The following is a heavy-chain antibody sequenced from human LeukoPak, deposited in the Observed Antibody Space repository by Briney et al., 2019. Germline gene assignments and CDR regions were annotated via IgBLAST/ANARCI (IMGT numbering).Heavy chain of an antibody. D-gene: IGHD3-3*01. CDR3: AMGWAIFGVVTKGGFDY. CDR1: GGSISSYY. CDR2: IYYSGST. J-gene: IGHJ4*02. V-gene: IGHV4-59*05. Sequence: KASETLSLTCTVSGGSISSYYWSWIRQPPGKGLEWIGSIYYSGSTYYNPSLKSRVTISVDTSKNQFSLKLSSVTAADTAVYYCAMGWAIFGVVTKGGFDYWGQGTLVTVSS.